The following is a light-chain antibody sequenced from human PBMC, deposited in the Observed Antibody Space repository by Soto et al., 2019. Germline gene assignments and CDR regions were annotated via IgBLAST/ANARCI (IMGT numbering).Light chain of an antibody. Sequence: EIVMTQSPATLSVSPGERATLSCRASQSVGSNLAWYHQKPGQAPRLLIYVASTRAAGVPARFSGSGSGTEFTLTISSLQSEDVAVYYCQQFNNWPYTFGQVTTLEI. V-gene: IGKV3-15*01. CDR3: QQFNNWPYT. CDR1: QSVGSN. CDR2: VAS. J-gene: IGKJ2*01.